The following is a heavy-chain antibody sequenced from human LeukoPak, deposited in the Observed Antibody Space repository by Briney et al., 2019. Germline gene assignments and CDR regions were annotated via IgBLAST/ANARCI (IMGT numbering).Heavy chain of an antibody. CDR1: GFTFSNYA. D-gene: IGHD5-12*01. J-gene: IGHJ5*02. V-gene: IGHV3-23*01. Sequence: GGSLRLSCAASGFTFSNYAMSWVRQAPGKGLEWVSGISALGGSTYYADSVKGRFTISRDSSKSTLYVQMNSLRAEDTAVYYCAKDRGSSDYGISVRGRNCFDPWGQGTLVTVSS. CDR2: ISALGGST. CDR3: AKDRGSSDYGISVRGRNCFDP.